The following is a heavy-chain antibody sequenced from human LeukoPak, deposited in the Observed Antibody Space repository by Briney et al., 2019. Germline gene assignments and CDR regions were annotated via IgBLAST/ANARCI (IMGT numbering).Heavy chain of an antibody. D-gene: IGHD3-22*01. Sequence: GGSLRLSCVASGFTFNDYAIHWVRQAPAQGLEWVSGVSWNSGTIGYADSVKGRFTISRDNAKNSLYLQMNSLRAEDMAFYYCAKDYYYDSSGYTYFDYWGQGGLVTVSS. V-gene: IGHV3-9*03. J-gene: IGHJ4*02. CDR2: VSWNSGTI. CDR1: GFTFNDYA. CDR3: AKDYYYDSSGYTYFDY.